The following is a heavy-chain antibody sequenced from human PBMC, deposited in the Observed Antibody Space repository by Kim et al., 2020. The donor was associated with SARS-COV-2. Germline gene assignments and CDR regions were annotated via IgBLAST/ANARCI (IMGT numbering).Heavy chain of an antibody. D-gene: IGHD5-12*01. V-gene: IGHV4-4*07. J-gene: IGHJ5*02. CDR2: IYTSGST. CDR1: GGSISSYY. CDR3: ARDRTGWLWATRGWFDP. Sequence: SETLSLTCTVSGGSISSYYWSWIRQPAGKGLEWIGRIYTSGSTNYNPSLKSRVTMSVDTSKNQFSLKLSSVTAADTAVYYCARDRTGWLWATRGWFDPWGQGTLVTVSS.